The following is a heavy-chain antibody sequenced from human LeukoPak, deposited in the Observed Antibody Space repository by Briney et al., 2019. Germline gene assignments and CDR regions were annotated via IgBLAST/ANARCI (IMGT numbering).Heavy chain of an antibody. CDR2: ISYDGSNK. Sequence: GGSLRLSCAASGFTFSSYGMHWVRQAPGKGLEWVAVISYDGSNKYYADSVKGRFTISRDNSKNTLYLQMNSLRAEDTAVYYCAKAIAAAGTCFDYWGQGTLVTVPS. CDR3: AKAIAAAGTCFDY. V-gene: IGHV3-30*18. D-gene: IGHD6-13*01. CDR1: GFTFSSYG. J-gene: IGHJ4*02.